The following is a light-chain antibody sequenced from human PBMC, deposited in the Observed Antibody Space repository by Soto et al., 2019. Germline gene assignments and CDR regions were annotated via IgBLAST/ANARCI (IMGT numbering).Light chain of an antibody. CDR3: SSYTSSSTLV. V-gene: IGLV2-14*01. CDR2: DVS. J-gene: IGLJ2*01. CDR1: SSDIGGYKY. Sequence: QSALTQPASVSGSPGQSITISCTGTSSDIGGYKYVSWYQQHPGKAPKLMIYDVSNRPSGVSNRFSGSKSGNTASLTISGLLAEDEADYYCSSYTSSSTLVFGGGTKLTVL.